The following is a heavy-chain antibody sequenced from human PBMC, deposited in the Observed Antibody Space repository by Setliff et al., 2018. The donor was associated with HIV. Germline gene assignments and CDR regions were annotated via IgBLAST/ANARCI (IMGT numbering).Heavy chain of an antibody. Sequence: NPSETLSLTCTVSGGSISNSNYYWGWIRQPPGKGLEWVGSIYYIGTTYYNPSLKSRVTTSIDTSKNDFSLKLASVTAADTAMYYCARLASTRDWYFDLWGRGTLVTVSS. V-gene: IGHV4-39*02. CDR2: IYYIGTT. CDR3: ARLASTRDWYFDL. J-gene: IGHJ2*01. CDR1: GGSISNSNYY.